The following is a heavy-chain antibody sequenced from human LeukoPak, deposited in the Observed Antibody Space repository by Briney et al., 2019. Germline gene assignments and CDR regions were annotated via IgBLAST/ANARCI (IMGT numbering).Heavy chain of an antibody. Sequence: ASVKVSCKASGYTFTGYYIHWVRQAPGQGLEWMGWINPDSGGTNSAQMFQDRVTMTRDTSISTAYMELSRLRSDDTAVYYCARGGYGDYHNAEYFQHWGQGTLVTVSS. V-gene: IGHV1-2*02. J-gene: IGHJ1*01. CDR2: INPDSGGT. CDR3: ARGGYGDYHNAEYFQH. CDR1: GYTFTGYY. D-gene: IGHD4-17*01.